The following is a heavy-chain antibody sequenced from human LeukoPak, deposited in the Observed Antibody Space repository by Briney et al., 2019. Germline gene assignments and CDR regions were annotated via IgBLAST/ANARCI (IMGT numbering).Heavy chain of an antibody. D-gene: IGHD6-13*01. CDR2: IYHSGST. CDR1: GGSISSGSYY. J-gene: IGHJ4*02. V-gene: IGHV4-39*07. CDR3: ARDRAAGVVY. Sequence: SETLSLTCTVSGGSISSGSYYWGWIRQPPGKGLEWIGSIYHSGSTYYNPSLKSRVTISVDTSKNQFSLKLSSVTAADTAVYYCARDRAAGVVYWGQGTLVTVSS.